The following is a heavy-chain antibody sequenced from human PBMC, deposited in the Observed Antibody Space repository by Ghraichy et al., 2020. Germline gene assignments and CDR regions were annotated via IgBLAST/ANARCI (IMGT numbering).Heavy chain of an antibody. CDR3: ARDWAPKRGYSYGRDAFDI. V-gene: IGHV3-53*01. J-gene: IGHJ3*02. D-gene: IGHD5-18*01. CDR2: IYSGGST. Sequence: GGSLRLSCAASGFTVSSNYMSWVRQAPGKGLEWVSVIYSGGSTYYADSVKGRFTISRDNSKNTLYLQMNSLRAEDTAVYYCARDWAPKRGYSYGRDAFDIWGQGTMVTVSS. CDR1: GFTVSSNY.